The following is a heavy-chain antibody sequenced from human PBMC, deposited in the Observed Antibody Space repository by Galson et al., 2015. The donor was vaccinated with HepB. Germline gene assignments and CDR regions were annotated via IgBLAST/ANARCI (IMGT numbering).Heavy chain of an antibody. CDR1: GFTFSNYR. Sequence: SLRLSCAASGFTFSNYRMHWVRQAPGKGLEWVAVISDDGSDKYYADSVKGRFTISRDTSKNTLYVQMNSLRAEDTAVYYCARDLSRLVHYYYGMDVWGQGTTVTVSS. CDR3: ARDLSRLVHYYYGMDV. D-gene: IGHD6-6*01. V-gene: IGHV3-30*03. CDR2: ISDDGSDK. J-gene: IGHJ6*02.